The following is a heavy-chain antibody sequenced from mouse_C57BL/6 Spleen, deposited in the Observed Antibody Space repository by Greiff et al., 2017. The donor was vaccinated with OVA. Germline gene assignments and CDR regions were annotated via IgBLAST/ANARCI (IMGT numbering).Heavy chain of an antibody. CDR2: IRNKANGYTT. J-gene: IGHJ4*01. Sequence: EVKVEESGGGLVQPGGSLSLSCAASGFTFTDYYMSWVRQPPGKALEWLGFIRNKANGYTTEYSASVKGRFTISRDNSQSILYLQMNALRAEDSATYYCARGYDYDGRRAMDYWGQGTSVTVSS. CDR1: GFTFTDYY. CDR3: ARGYDYDGRRAMDY. D-gene: IGHD2-4*01. V-gene: IGHV7-3*01.